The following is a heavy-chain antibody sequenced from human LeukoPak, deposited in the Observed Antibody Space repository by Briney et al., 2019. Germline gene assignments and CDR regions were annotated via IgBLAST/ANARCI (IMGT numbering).Heavy chain of an antibody. Sequence: GGSLRLSCAASGFTFSSYWMSWVRQAPGKGLEWVANIKQDGSEKYYVDSVKGRFAISRDNAKNSLYLQMNSLRAEDTAVYYCARDSAAAGYDYYGMDVWGQGTTVTVSS. J-gene: IGHJ6*02. CDR3: ARDSAAAGYDYYGMDV. CDR1: GFTFSSYW. V-gene: IGHV3-7*03. CDR2: IKQDGSEK. D-gene: IGHD6-13*01.